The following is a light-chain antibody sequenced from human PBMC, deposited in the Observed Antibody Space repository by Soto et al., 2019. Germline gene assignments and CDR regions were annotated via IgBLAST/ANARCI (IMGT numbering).Light chain of an antibody. V-gene: IGLV2-14*01. CDR3: CSYVSNNTPYV. CDR1: SSDVGAYNY. CDR2: EVS. J-gene: IGLJ1*01. Sequence: QSVLTQPASVSGSPGQSITISYTGTSSDVGAYNYVSWYQQHPGKAPKLMIYEVSNRPSGVANRFSGSKSGNTASLTISGLQAEDEADYYYCSYVSNNTPYVFGTGTKVTVL.